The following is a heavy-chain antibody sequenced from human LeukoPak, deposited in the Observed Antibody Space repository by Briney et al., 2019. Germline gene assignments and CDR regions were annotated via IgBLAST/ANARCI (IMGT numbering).Heavy chain of an antibody. CDR1: GFTFSSYW. D-gene: IGHD4-17*01. CDR3: ARGSPLWGDYYFDY. CDR2: IKQDGSEK. Sequence: GGSLRLSCAASGFTFSSYWMSWVRQAPGKGLECVAEIKQDGSEKYYVDSVKGRFTISRDNAKNSPYLQMNSLRAEDTAVYYCARGSPLWGDYYFDYWGQGTLVTVSS. J-gene: IGHJ4*02. V-gene: IGHV3-7*01.